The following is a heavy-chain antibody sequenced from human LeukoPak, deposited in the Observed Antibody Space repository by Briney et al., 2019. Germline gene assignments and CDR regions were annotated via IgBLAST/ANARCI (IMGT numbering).Heavy chain of an antibody. Sequence: GGSLRLSCAASGFTFSDYYMSWIRQAPGKGLEWVSYISSSGSTIYYADSVKGRFTISRDNAKNSLYLQMNSLRAEDTAVYYCAKGQSGSYYLGRAFDIWGQGTMVTVSS. CDR1: GFTFSDYY. V-gene: IGHV3-11*01. CDR2: ISSSGSTI. D-gene: IGHD1-26*01. J-gene: IGHJ3*02. CDR3: AKGQSGSYYLGRAFDI.